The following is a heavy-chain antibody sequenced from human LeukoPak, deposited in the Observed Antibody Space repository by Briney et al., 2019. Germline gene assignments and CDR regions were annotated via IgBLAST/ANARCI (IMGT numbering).Heavy chain of an antibody. D-gene: IGHD1-26*01. CDR2: IWHSGIT. CDR3: AKSGGYGLIDY. J-gene: IGHJ4*02. Sequence: SGTLSLTCAVSGGSISSSNWWSWVRQPPGEGLEWIGEIWHSGITNFNPSLKGRLTMSVDKSKNQFSLKLSFVTAADTAMYYCAKSGGYGLIDYWGQGTLVTVSS. CDR1: GGSISSSNW. V-gene: IGHV4-4*02.